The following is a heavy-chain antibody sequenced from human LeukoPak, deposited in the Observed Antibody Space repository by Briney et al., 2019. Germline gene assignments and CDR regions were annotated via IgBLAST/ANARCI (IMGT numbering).Heavy chain of an antibody. CDR3: ARGEGWSQVDNWFDP. J-gene: IGHJ5*02. CDR2: INHSGST. V-gene: IGHV4-34*01. CDR1: GGSFSVYY. D-gene: IGHD6-19*01. Sequence: SETLSLTCAVYGGSFSVYYWSWIRQPPGKGLEWIGEINHSGSTNYNSSLKSRVTISVDTSKNQFSLKLSSVTAADTAVYYCARGEGWSQVDNWFDPWGQGTLVTVSS.